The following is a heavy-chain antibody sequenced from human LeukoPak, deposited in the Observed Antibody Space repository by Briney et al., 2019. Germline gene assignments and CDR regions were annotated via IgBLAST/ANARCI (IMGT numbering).Heavy chain of an antibody. D-gene: IGHD3-3*01. V-gene: IGHV1-2*02. CDR2: TNPNSGGT. Sequence: ASVKVSCKASGYTFTGYYMHWVRQAPGQGLEWMGWTNPNSGGTNYAQKFQGRVTMTRDTSISTAYMELSRLRSDDTAVYYCARQPYYDFRSGYFSDSWFDPWGQGTLVTVSS. J-gene: IGHJ5*02. CDR3: ARQPYYDFRSGYFSDSWFDP. CDR1: GYTFTGYY.